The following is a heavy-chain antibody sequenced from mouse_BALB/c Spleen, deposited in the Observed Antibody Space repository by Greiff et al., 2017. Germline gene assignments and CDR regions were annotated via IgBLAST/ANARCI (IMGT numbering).Heavy chain of an antibody. Sequence: QVQLQQSGAELVRPGASVTLSCKASGYTFTDYEMHWVKQTPVHGLEWIGAIDPETGGTAYNQKFKGKATLTADKSSSTAYMELRSLTSEDSAVYYCTLRLRTPGFAYWGQGTLVTVSA. J-gene: IGHJ3*01. CDR1: GYTFTDYE. D-gene: IGHD1-2*01. CDR3: TLRLRTPGFAY. V-gene: IGHV1-15*01. CDR2: IDPETGGT.